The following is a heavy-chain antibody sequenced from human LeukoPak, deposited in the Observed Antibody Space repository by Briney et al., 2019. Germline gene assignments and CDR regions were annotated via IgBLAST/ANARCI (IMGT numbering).Heavy chain of an antibody. CDR1: GFTVSSNY. CDR3: ARAGYSNGYGLFDY. D-gene: IGHD5-18*01. J-gene: IGHJ4*02. Sequence: SGGSLRLSCAASGFTVSSNYMSWVRQAPGKGLEWVSVIYSGGSTYYADSVKGRFTISRDNSKNTLYLQMNSLRAEDTAVYYCARAGYSNGYGLFDYWGQGTLVTVSS. CDR2: IYSGGST. V-gene: IGHV3-53*01.